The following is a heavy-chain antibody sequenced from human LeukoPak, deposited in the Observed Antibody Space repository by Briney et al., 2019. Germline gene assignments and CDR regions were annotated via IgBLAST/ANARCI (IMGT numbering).Heavy chain of an antibody. Sequence: SETLSLTCTVSGDSISSYYWSWIRQPAGKGLEWIGRIYTSGSTNYNPSLKSRVTMSVDTSKNQFSLKLSSVTAAYTAVYYCARDQVDTAMVTVYFDYWGQGTLVTVSS. J-gene: IGHJ4*02. CDR1: GDSISSYY. CDR2: IYTSGST. D-gene: IGHD5-18*01. V-gene: IGHV4-4*07. CDR3: ARDQVDTAMVTVYFDY.